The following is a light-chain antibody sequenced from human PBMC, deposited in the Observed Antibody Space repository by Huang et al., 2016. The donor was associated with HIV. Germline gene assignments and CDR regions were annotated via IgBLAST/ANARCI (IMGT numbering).Light chain of an antibody. CDR1: QPLLATANNKSD. CDR2: CAA. CDR3: QQYYSASIT. V-gene: IGKV4-1*01. J-gene: IGKJ5*01. Sequence: DIVMTQSPGSLTVSLGGRASINCTSSQPLLATANNKSDLAWYQQKPRQPPKALICCAASRGSGVPGRFSGSGSGTDFTLTSSSLQAEDVALYYCQQYYSASITFGQGTRVEI.